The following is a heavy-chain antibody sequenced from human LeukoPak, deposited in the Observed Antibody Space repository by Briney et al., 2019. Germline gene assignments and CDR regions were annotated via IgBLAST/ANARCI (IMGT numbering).Heavy chain of an antibody. V-gene: IGHV1-8*02. D-gene: IGHD2-15*01. Sequence: ASVKVSCKASGYTFTSYYMHWVRQATGQGLEWMGWMNPNSGNTGYAQKFQGRVTMTRNTSISTAYMELSSLRSEDTAVYYCARDSGKYCSGGSCFVDWGQGTLVTVSS. CDR1: GYTFTSYY. CDR3: ARDSGKYCSGGSCFVD. CDR2: MNPNSGNT. J-gene: IGHJ4*02.